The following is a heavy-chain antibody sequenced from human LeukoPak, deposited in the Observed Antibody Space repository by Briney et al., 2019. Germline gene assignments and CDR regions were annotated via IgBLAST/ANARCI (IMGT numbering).Heavy chain of an antibody. D-gene: IGHD1-1*01. V-gene: IGHV4-39*01. CDR2: IYYSGST. J-gene: IGHJ6*03. Sequence: PSETLSLTCTVSGGSISSSSYYWGWIRQPPGKGLEWIGSIYYSGSTPYNPSLKSRVTISVDTSKNQFSLKLSSVTAADTAVYYCARGNEREYYYYMDVWGKGTTVTISS. CDR3: ARGNEREYYYYMDV. CDR1: GGSISSSSYY.